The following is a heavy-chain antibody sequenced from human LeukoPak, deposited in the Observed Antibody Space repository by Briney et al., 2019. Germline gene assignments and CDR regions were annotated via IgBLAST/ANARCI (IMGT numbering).Heavy chain of an antibody. CDR2: IYTSGST. J-gene: IGHJ4*02. V-gene: IGHV4-61*02. CDR3: ARETRPTNFDY. CDR1: GGSISSGSYY. Sequence: SETLSLACTVSGGSISSGSYYWSWIRQPAGKGLEWIGRIYTSGSTNYNPSLKSRVTISVDTSKNQFSLKLSSVTAADTAVYYCARETRPTNFDYWGQGTLVTVSS.